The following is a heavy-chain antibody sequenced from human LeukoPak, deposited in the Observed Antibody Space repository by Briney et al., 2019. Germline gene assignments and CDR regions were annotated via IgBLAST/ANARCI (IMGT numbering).Heavy chain of an antibody. CDR3: ARHCSSTSWGYYYYYMDV. Sequence: SETLSLTCTVSGGSISSSSYYWGWIRQPPGKGLEWMGSIYYSGSTYYNPSLKSRVTISVDTSKNQFSLKLSSVTAADTAVYYCARHCSSTSWGYYYYYMDVWGKGTTVTVSS. CDR2: IYYSGST. CDR1: GGSISSSSYY. V-gene: IGHV4-39*01. J-gene: IGHJ6*03. D-gene: IGHD2-2*01.